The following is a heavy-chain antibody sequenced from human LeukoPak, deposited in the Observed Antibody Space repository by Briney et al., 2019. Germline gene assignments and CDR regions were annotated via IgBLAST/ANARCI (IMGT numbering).Heavy chain of an antibody. CDR2: ISGSSSDI. V-gene: IGHV3-21*01. J-gene: IGHJ4*02. CDR1: GFTFSSFR. Sequence: PGGSLRLSCAASGFTFSSFRMNWVRQAPGKGLEWVSSISGSSSDIYYADSVKGRFTISRDNAKNSLRAEDTAVYYCARGALNIPGEHGAFDYWGQGTLVTVSS. CDR3: ARGALNIPGEHGAFDY. D-gene: IGHD1-14*01.